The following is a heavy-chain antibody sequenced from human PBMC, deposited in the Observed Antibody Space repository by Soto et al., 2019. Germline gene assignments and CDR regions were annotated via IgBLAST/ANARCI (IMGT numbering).Heavy chain of an antibody. CDR2: IYYSGST. CDR1: GGSISSYY. Sequence: SETLSPTCTVSGGSISSYYWSWIRQPPGKGLEWIGYIYYSGSTNYNPSLKSRVTISVDTSKNQFSLKLSSVTAADTAVYYCARGLGSSSDWGQGTLVTVSS. CDR3: ARGLGSSSD. J-gene: IGHJ4*02. D-gene: IGHD6-6*01. V-gene: IGHV4-59*01.